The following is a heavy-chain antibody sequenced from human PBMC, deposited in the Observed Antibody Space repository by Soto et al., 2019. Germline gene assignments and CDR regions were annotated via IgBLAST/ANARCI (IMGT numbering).Heavy chain of an antibody. CDR2: INPNSGGT. D-gene: IGHD2-2*01. CDR1: GYTFAGHY. Sequence: ASVKVSCKASGYTFAGHYMHWVRQAPGQGLEWMGWINPNSGGTNYAQKFQGWVTMTRDTSISTAYMELSRLRSDDTAVYYCAREAFGIVVVPSPTYGMDVWGQGTTVTVSS. CDR3: AREAFGIVVVPSPTYGMDV. J-gene: IGHJ6*02. V-gene: IGHV1-2*04.